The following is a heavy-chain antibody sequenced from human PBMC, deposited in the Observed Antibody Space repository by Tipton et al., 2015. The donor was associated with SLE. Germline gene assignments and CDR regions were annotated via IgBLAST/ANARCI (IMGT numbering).Heavy chain of an antibody. J-gene: IGHJ4*02. CDR2: INPSGGST. CDR3: AMPTGLYPFSFDF. D-gene: IGHD2-8*01. V-gene: IGHV1-46*01. Sequence: QLVQSGAEVRKPGASVKVSCKASGYTFTSSYIHWVRQAPGQGLEWMGIINPSGGSTTYAQKFQGRVTLTRDTSTSTVYMELSSLRSEDTAVYYCAMPTGLYPFSFDFWGQGTLVTVSS. CDR1: GYTFTSSY.